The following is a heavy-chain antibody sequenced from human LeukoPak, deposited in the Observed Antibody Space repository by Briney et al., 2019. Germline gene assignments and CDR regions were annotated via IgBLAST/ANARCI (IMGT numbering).Heavy chain of an antibody. CDR1: GFTFSSYA. V-gene: IGHV3-23*01. D-gene: IGHD5-12*01. Sequence: PGGSLRLSCAASGFTFSSYAMSWVRQAPGKGLEWVSAISGSGGSTYYADSVKGRFTISRDSSKNTLYLQMNSLRAEDTAVYYCAKSPVAARWLQFDHWGQGTLVTVSS. CDR3: AKSPVAARWLQFDH. J-gene: IGHJ4*02. CDR2: ISGSGGST.